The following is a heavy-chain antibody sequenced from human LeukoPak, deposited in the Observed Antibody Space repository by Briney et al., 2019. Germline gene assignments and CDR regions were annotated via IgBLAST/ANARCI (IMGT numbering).Heavy chain of an antibody. J-gene: IGHJ6*02. CDR3: ARDRSPEPYYASSHWDYYYGMDV. Sequence: SETLSPTCTVSGGSISNYYWSWIRQPPGKGLEWIGYIYYSGSTNYNPSLKSRVTISVDTSKNQFSLKLSSVTAADTAVYYCARDRSPEPYYASSHWDYYYGMDVWGQGTTVTVSS. CDR2: IYYSGST. CDR1: GGSISNYY. D-gene: IGHD3-22*01. V-gene: IGHV4-59*01.